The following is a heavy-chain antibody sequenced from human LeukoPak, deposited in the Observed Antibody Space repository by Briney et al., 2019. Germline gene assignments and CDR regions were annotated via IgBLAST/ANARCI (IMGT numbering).Heavy chain of an antibody. Sequence: ASVKVSCKASGYTCTIYHIHWVRQAPGQGLEWMGIINPSGGSTSYAEKFQGRVTMTRDTSASTVYIELSSLRSEDTAVYYCARGQVDSRGWYQFDYWGQGSLVTVSS. CDR3: ARGQVDSRGWYQFDY. J-gene: IGHJ4*02. D-gene: IGHD6-19*01. CDR1: GYTCTIYH. CDR2: INPSGGST. V-gene: IGHV1-46*01.